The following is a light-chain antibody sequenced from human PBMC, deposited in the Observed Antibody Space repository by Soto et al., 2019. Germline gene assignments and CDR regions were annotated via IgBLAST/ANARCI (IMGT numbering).Light chain of an antibody. CDR2: GNS. Sequence: QPVLTQPPSVSGAPGQRVTISCTGSSSNIGAGYGVHWYRQLPGTAPKLLIYGNSNRPSGVPDRFSGSKSGTSASLAITGLQAEDEADYYFQSYDSRLSGSVFCGGTKVTVL. V-gene: IGLV1-40*01. CDR1: SSNIGAGYG. CDR3: QSYDSRLSGSV. J-gene: IGLJ3*02.